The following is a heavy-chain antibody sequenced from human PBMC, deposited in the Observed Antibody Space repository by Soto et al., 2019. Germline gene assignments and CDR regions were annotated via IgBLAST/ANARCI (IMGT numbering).Heavy chain of an antibody. CDR1: GYTFTSYG. Sequence: ASVKVSCKASGYTFTSYGISWVRQAPGQGLEWMGWISAYNGNTNYAQKLQGRVTMTTDTSTSTAYMELRSPRSDDTAVYYCARAGEGRVVPYYYYGMDVWGQGTTVTVSS. J-gene: IGHJ6*02. CDR2: ISAYNGNT. CDR3: ARAGEGRVVPYYYYGMDV. V-gene: IGHV1-18*01. D-gene: IGHD2-15*01.